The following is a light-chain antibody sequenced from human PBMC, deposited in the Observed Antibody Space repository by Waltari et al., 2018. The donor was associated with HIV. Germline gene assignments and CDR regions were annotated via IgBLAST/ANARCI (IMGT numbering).Light chain of an antibody. CDR3: YSTDSSGRGV. V-gene: IGLV3-10*01. J-gene: IGLJ3*02. CDR1: LPYKY. CDR2: EAY. Sequence: SYELPQPPSVSVSPGQTARITCSGALPYKYTFWYQQKSGQAPVGVIYEAYKRPSGIPERFSGSRSGAMAILTISGAQVEDEGDYYCYSTDSSGRGVFGGGTKMTVL.